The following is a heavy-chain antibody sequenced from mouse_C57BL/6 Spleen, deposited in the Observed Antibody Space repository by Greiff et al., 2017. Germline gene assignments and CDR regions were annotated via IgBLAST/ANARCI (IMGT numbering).Heavy chain of an antibody. CDR1: GFTFSDYG. CDR2: ISSGSSTI. D-gene: IGHD2-1*01. Sequence: EVKLVESGGGLVKPGGSLKLSCAASGFTFSDYGMHWVRQAPEKGLEWVAYISSGSSTIYYADTVKGRFTISRDNAKNTLFLQMTSLRSEYTAMYYCARKGVYYGNYYYAIAYWGQGTSVTVSS. J-gene: IGHJ4*01. CDR3: ARKGVYYGNYYYAIAY. V-gene: IGHV5-17*01.